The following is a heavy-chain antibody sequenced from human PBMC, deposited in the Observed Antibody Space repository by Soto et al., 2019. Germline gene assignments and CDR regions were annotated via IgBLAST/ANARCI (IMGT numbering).Heavy chain of an antibody. CDR3: ARGWGYSYGPLYYYYGMDV. CDR1: GGSISSGDYY. CDR2: IYYSGST. Sequence: QVQLQESGPGLVKPSQTLSLTCTVSGGSISSGDYYWSWIRQPPGKGLEWIGYIYYSGSTYYNPSLKSRVTISVDTSKNQFSLKLSSVTAADTAVYYCARGWGYSYGPLYYYYGMDVWGQGTTVTVSS. V-gene: IGHV4-30-4*01. J-gene: IGHJ6*02. D-gene: IGHD5-18*01.